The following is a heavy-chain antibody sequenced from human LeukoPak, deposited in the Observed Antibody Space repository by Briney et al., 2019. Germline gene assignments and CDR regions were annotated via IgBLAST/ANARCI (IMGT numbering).Heavy chain of an antibody. V-gene: IGHV3-53*01. J-gene: IGHJ4*02. CDR1: GFTFSSYA. Sequence: PGGSLRLSCAASGFTFSSYAMSWVRQGPGKGLEWVSVIYSGGSTYYADSVKGRFTISRDKSKNTVYLQMDSLRVEDTAVYYCARDLGGSLSLDYWGQGTLVTVSS. D-gene: IGHD2-15*01. CDR2: IYSGGST. CDR3: ARDLGGSLSLDY.